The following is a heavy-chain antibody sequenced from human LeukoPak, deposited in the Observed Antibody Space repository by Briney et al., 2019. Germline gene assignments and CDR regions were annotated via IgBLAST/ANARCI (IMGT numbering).Heavy chain of an antibody. CDR3: ARQAKLLWFGEPRYNWFDP. J-gene: IGHJ5*02. V-gene: IGHV4-39*01. D-gene: IGHD3-10*01. CDR2: IYYSGST. CDR1: GGSVSSGSYY. Sequence: SETLSLTCTASGGSVSSGSYYWGWIRQPPGKGLEWIGNIYYSGSTYYNPSLKSRVTISVETSKNQFSLKLSSVTAADTAVYYCARQAKLLWFGEPRYNWFDPWGQGTLVTVSS.